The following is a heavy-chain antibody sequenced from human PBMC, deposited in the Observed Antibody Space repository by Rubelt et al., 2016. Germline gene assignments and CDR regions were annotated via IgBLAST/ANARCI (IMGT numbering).Heavy chain of an antibody. J-gene: IGHJ6*02. V-gene: IGHV1-3*01. Sequence: QVQLMQSGAEVKKPGASVKVSCKASGYTFTSYAMHWVRQAPGQRLEWMGWINAGNGNTKYSQKFQGRVSITRDTSASTAYMELSSLRSEDTAVYYCARKGYGYGMDVWGQGTTVTVSS. CDR2: INAGNGNT. D-gene: IGHD3-16*01. CDR3: ARKGYGYGMDV. CDR1: GYTFTSYA.